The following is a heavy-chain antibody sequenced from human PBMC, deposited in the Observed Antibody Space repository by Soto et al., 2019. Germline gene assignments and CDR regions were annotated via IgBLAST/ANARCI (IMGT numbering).Heavy chain of an antibody. CDR3: AREQDTMVRGRGPGDYSYYGMDV. CDR2: ISSSSSYI. D-gene: IGHD3-10*01. V-gene: IGHV3-21*01. Sequence: GGSLRLSCAASGFTFSSYSMNWVRQAPGKGLEWVSSISSSSSYIYYADSVKGRFTISRDNAKNSLYLQMNSLRAEDTAVYYCAREQDTMVRGRGPGDYSYYGMDVGGQGTTVTVSS. CDR1: GFTFSSYS. J-gene: IGHJ6*02.